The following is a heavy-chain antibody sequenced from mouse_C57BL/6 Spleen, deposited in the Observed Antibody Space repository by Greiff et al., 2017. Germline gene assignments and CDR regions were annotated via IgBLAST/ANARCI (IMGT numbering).Heavy chain of an antibody. CDR3: ARADGYYETNFDY. CDR1: GYTFTSYW. V-gene: IGHV1-55*01. D-gene: IGHD2-3*01. J-gene: IGHJ2*01. CDR2: IYPGSGST. Sequence: QVQLQQPGAELVKPGASVKMSCKASGYTFTSYWITWVKQRPGQGLEWIGDIYPGSGSTNYNEKFKSKATLTVDTSSSTAYMQLSSLTSEDSAVYYCARADGYYETNFDYWGLGTTLTVSS.